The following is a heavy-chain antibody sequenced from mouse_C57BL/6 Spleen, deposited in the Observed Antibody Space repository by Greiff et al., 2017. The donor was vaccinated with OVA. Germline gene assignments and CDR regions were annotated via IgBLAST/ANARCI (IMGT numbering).Heavy chain of an antibody. D-gene: IGHD4-1*01. Sequence: VQLQPSGPELVKPGASVKISCKASGYSFTGYYMNWVKQSPEKSLEWIGEINPSTGGTTYNQKFKAKATLTVDKSSSTAYMQLKSLTSEDSAVYYCARRELGIFDYWGQGTTLTVSS. V-gene: IGHV1-42*01. J-gene: IGHJ2*01. CDR3: ARRELGIFDY. CDR1: GYSFTGYY. CDR2: INPSTGGT.